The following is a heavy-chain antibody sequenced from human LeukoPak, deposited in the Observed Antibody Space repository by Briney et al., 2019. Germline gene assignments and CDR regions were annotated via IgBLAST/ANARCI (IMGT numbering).Heavy chain of an antibody. D-gene: IGHD3-22*01. V-gene: IGHV4-30-4*07. J-gene: IGHJ4*02. CDR2: IFYSGST. Sequence: SETLSLTCAVSGGSISSGGYSWSWIRQPPGKGLEWIGYIFYSGSTYYNPSLKSRVTISVDTSKNQFSLNLSSVAAADTAVYYCARVTGYMIEDYFDYWGQGTLVTVSS. CDR3: ARVTGYMIEDYFDY. CDR1: GGSISSGGYS.